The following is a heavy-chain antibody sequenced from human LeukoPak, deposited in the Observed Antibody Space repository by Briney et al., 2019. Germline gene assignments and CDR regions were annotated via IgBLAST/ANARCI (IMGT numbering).Heavy chain of an antibody. V-gene: IGHV3-53*01. D-gene: IGHD3-3*01. CDR1: GFTVSSNY. CDR3: AKAAYYDFWSGYPYFDY. CDR2: IYSGGST. Sequence: RPGGSLRLSCAASGFTVSSNYMSWVRQAPGKGLEWVSVIYSGGSTYYADSVKGRFTISRHNSKNTLYLQMNSLRAEDTAVYYCAKAAYYDFWSGYPYFDYWGQGTLVTVSS. J-gene: IGHJ4*02.